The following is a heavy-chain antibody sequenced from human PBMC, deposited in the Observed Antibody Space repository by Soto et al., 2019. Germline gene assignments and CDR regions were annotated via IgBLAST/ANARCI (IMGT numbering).Heavy chain of an antibody. V-gene: IGHV3-23*01. CDR2: ISGSGGST. D-gene: IGHD6-6*01. CDR1: GFTFSSYA. Sequence: GGSLRLSCAASGFTFSSYAMSWVRQAPGKGLEWVSAISGSGGSTYYADSVKGRSTISRDNSKNTLYLQMNSLRAEDTAVYYCAKASRFEYSSPNWFDPWGQGTLVTVSS. CDR3: AKASRFEYSSPNWFDP. J-gene: IGHJ5*02.